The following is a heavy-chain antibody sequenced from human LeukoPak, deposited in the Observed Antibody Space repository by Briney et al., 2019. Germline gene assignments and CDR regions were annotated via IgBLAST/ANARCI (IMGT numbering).Heavy chain of an antibody. V-gene: IGHV4-4*07. J-gene: IGHJ4*02. Sequence: SETLSLTCTVSGGSISSYYWSWIRQPAGRGLEWIGRIYTSGSTNYNPSLKSRVTMSVDTSKNQFSLKLSSVTAADTAVYYCARVDYYDSSGYYFDYWGQGTLVTVSS. CDR3: ARVDYYDSSGYYFDY. D-gene: IGHD3-22*01. CDR1: GGSISSYY. CDR2: IYTSGST.